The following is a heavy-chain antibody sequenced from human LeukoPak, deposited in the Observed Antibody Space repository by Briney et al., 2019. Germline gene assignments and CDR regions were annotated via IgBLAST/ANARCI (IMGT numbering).Heavy chain of an antibody. CDR1: GFTFSSYA. V-gene: IGHV3-30-3*01. D-gene: IGHD1-26*01. Sequence: RSLRLSCAASGFTFSSYAMHWVRQAPGKGLEWVAVISYDGSNKYYADSVKGRFTISRDNSKNTLYLQMNSLRAEDTAVYYCAKEAPYSGSYYWGQGTLVTVSS. CDR3: AKEAPYSGSYY. CDR2: ISYDGSNK. J-gene: IGHJ4*02.